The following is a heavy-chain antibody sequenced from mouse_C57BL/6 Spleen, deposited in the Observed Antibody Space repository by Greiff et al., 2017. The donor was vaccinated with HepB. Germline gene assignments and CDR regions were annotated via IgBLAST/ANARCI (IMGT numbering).Heavy chain of an antibody. D-gene: IGHD1-1*01. CDR1: GYTFTSYW. CDR2: IDPSDSYT. J-gene: IGHJ4*01. V-gene: IGHV1-69*01. Sequence: QVQLQQSGAELVMPGASVKLSCKASGYTFTSYWMHWVKQRPGQGLEWIGEIDPSDSYTNYNQKFKGKSTLTVDKSSSTAYMQLSSLTSEDSAVYYCARYGHYYGSSGYAMDYWGQGTSVTVSS. CDR3: ARYGHYYGSSGYAMDY.